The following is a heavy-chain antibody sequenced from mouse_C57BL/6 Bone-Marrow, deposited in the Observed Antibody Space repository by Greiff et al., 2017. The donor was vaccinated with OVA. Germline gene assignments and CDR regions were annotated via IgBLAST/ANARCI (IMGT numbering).Heavy chain of an antibody. CDR1: GFHIKDDY. J-gene: IGHJ3*01. CDR3: TTRGIAY. V-gene: IGHV14-4*01. Sequence: VQLQQSGAELVRPGASVKLSCTASGFHIKDDYLHWVKQRPEQGLEWIGWIDPENGDTEYASKFQGKATITADTSSNTAYLQLSSLTSEDTAVYYCTTRGIAYWGQGNLVTVSA. CDR2: IDPENGDT.